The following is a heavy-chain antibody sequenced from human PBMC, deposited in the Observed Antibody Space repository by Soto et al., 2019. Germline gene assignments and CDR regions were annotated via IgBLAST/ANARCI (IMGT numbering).Heavy chain of an antibody. CDR2: FSSSGGNT. V-gene: IGHV3-23*01. J-gene: IGHJ4*02. D-gene: IGHD2-15*01. CDR3: AKGGWLEY. CDR1: XFTFSESD. Sequence: SLRLSCAVSXFTFSESDMSWVRQAPGKGLEWVSAFSSSGGNTYYADSVKGRFTISRDNSKNTLYLQTNSLRAEDTAVYYCAKGGWLEYWGQGALVTVSS.